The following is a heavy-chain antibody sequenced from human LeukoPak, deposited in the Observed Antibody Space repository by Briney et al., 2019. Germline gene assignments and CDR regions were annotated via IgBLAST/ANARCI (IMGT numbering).Heavy chain of an antibody. J-gene: IGHJ4*02. D-gene: IGHD4/OR15-4a*01. CDR1: GFIFRNYA. Sequence: PGGSLRLSCVASGFIFRNYAMSWVRQAPGEGLEWVSGISDNGGCTVDADSVKGRFTISRDNSKNMLYLQMNSLRAEDTAVYYCAKESGALGAPLYDYWGQGILVTGSS. CDR3: AKESGALGAPLYDY. V-gene: IGHV3-23*01. CDR2: ISDNGGCT.